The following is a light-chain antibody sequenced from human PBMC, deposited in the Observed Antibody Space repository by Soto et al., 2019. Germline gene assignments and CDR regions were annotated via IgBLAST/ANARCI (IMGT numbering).Light chain of an antibody. J-gene: IGLJ1*01. CDR2: AVS. CDR3: SSYAGNYIYV. CDR1: ISYIGPYDH. V-gene: IGLV2-11*01. Sequence: QSALTQPRSVSGSPGQSVTISCTRTISYIGPYDHVAWYQQHPGKAPKLIIFAVSKRPSGVPDRFSGSKSGNTASLTISGLQAEDEADYYCSSYAGNYIYVFATGTKVTVL.